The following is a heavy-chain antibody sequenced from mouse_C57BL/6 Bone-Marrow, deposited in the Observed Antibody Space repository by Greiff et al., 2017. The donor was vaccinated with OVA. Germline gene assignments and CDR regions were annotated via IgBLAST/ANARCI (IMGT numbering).Heavy chain of an antibody. J-gene: IGHJ2*01. V-gene: IGHV14-4*01. Sequence: EVQLQQSGAELVRPGASVKLSCTASGFNIKDDYMHWVKQRPEQGLEWIGWIDPENGDTEYASKFQGKATITADTSSNTAYLQLSSLTSEDTAGYYCTLSGQPPDYWGQGTTLTVSS. CDR1: GFNIKDDY. D-gene: IGHD3-3*01. CDR2: IDPENGDT. CDR3: TLSGQPPDY.